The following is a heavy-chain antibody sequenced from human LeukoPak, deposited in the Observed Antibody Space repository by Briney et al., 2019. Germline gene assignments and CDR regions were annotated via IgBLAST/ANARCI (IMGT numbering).Heavy chain of an antibody. CDR2: INSYDGDP. V-gene: IGHV1-18*01. CDR3: ARHFTGFPSDACVM. CDR1: RYTLTSHS. D-gene: IGHD1-1*01. J-gene: IGHJ3*02. Sequence: ASVKVSREPSRYTLTSHSISWVRQAPRQGLEWIARINSYDGDPNYPQAQQGSLTITRHAPTRAAYLDLSSLRPGDRAVYYCARHFTGFPSDACVMGAQETGVSVSS.